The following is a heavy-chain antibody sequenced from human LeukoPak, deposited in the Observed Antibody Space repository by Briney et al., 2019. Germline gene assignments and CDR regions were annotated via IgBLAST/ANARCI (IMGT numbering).Heavy chain of an antibody. CDR3: SRASISSQYHYGMDV. D-gene: IGHD6-13*01. Sequence: GGSLRLSCAASGLTFSGSAMQWVRPASGKGLGWVGRIIVIAVISATAYAASLKGRFTISRHDSKNTAYLQMNSLKAEDTALYYCSRASISSQYHYGMDVGGHGTRVTVPS. CDR1: GLTFSGSA. CDR2: IIVIAVISAT. J-gene: IGHJ6*02. V-gene: IGHV3-73*01.